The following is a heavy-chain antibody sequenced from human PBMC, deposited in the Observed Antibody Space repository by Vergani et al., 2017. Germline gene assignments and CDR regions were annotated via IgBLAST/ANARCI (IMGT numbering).Heavy chain of an antibody. J-gene: IGHJ3*02. CDR3: ARHLRQLARNDVFDI. Sequence: QVQLQQWGAGVVKPSGTLSLTCAVFGESFSSFYWGWIRQPPGKGLEWIGSIYDSRNNNYSPSLKSRVSISVDTSKNQFSLNLTSVTAADTAVYYCARHLRQLARNDVFDIWGHGTLVTVSS. CDR2: IYDSRNN. CDR1: GESFSSFY. V-gene: IGHV4-34*02. D-gene: IGHD6-6*01.